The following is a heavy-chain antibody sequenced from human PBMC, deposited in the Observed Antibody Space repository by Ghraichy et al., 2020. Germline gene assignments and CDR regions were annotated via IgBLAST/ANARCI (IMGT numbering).Heavy chain of an antibody. J-gene: IGHJ5*02. CDR3: ARRRQGGSTPHSFDP. D-gene: IGHD2-15*01. CDR1: GGSSKTYY. CDR2: INARGTT. Sequence: SETLSLTCAVSGGSSKTYYYAWLRQPPGGGLEWIGDINARGTTYYNPSLQSRVTMSVDTAERQFALRVTSVTGADTAVYYCARRRQGGSTPHSFDPWGQGALVIVSA. V-gene: IGHV4-34*01.